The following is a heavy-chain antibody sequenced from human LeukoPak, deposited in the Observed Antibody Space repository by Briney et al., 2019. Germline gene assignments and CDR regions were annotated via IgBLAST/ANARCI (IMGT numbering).Heavy chain of an antibody. CDR2: INPNSGGT. D-gene: IGHD3-10*01. Sequence: GASVKVSCKASGHTFTGYYMHWVRQAPGQGLEWMGWINPNSGGTNYAQKFQGRVTMTRDTSISTAYMELSRLRSDDTAVYYCAREPMVRGGRYGMDVWGQGTTVTVSS. CDR3: AREPMVRGGRYGMDV. CDR1: GHTFTGYY. J-gene: IGHJ6*02. V-gene: IGHV1-2*02.